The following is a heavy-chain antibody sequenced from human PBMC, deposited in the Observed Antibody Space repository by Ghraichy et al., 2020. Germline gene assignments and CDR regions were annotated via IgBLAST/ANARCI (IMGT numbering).Heavy chain of an antibody. Sequence: ESLNITCAVNSGSFSGYYSSWIRQPPGEGLEWIGEIDHSGSINYNPSLKSRVTISLDTSKNQFSLKLNSVTAADTAVYYCARGEDSSKIHYWGQGTLVTVSS. CDR1: SGSFSGYY. V-gene: IGHV4-34*01. CDR2: IDHSGSI. CDR3: ARGEDSSKIHY. D-gene: IGHD6-13*01. J-gene: IGHJ4*02.